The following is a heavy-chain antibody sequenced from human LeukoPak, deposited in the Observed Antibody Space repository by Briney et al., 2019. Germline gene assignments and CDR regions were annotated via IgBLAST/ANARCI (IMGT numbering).Heavy chain of an antibody. CDR1: GYTFTGYY. V-gene: IGHV1-2*02. CDR2: INPNSGGT. J-gene: IGHJ4*02. D-gene: IGHD3-22*01. Sequence: ASVKVSCKASGYTFTGYYMHWVRQAPGQGLEWMGWINPNSGGTNYAQKFQGRVTMTRDTSISTAYMELSRPRSDDTAVYYCARDSPGIYYDSSGYYLGYWGQGTLVTVSS. CDR3: ARDSPGIYYDSSGYYLGY.